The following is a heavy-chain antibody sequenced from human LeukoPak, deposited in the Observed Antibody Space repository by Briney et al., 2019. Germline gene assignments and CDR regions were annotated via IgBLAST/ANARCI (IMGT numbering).Heavy chain of an antibody. CDR1: GFTFSDYY. J-gene: IGHJ4*02. CDR3: ARDDSSGYYEY. Sequence: GGSLRLSCAASGFTFSDYYTSWIRQAPGKGLEWVSYISSSGSTIYYADSVKGRFTISRDNAKNSLYLQMNSLRAEDTAVYYCARDDSSGYYEYWGQGTLVTVSS. CDR2: ISSSGSTI. V-gene: IGHV3-11*01. D-gene: IGHD3-22*01.